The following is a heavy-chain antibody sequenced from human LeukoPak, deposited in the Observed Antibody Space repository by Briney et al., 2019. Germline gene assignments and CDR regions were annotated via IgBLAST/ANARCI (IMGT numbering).Heavy chain of an antibody. D-gene: IGHD6-19*01. Sequence: PGGSLRLSCAASGFTFSSYGMHWVRQAPGKGLEWVSYISSSGSTIYYADSVKGRFTISRDNAKNSLYLQMNSLRAEDTAAYYCARDKRRGAVAVPFDYWGQGTLVTVSS. CDR3: ARDKRRGAVAVPFDY. J-gene: IGHJ4*02. CDR1: GFTFSSYG. V-gene: IGHV3-48*04. CDR2: ISSSGSTI.